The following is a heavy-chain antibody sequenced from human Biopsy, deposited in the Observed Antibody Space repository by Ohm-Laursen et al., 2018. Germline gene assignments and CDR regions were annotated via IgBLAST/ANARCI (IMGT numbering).Heavy chain of an antibody. CDR1: GGSISVDGYY. Sequence: PSDTLSLTCTVSGGSISVDGYYWAWIRQLPGKGLDWIGYIYHSGTTYYNPSLKSRLTMSVDTSKNEFSLRLRSVAAADTAVYFCATFRASWDTTQGGDYWGQGTLVIVSS. J-gene: IGHJ4*02. CDR3: ATFRASWDTTQGGDY. V-gene: IGHV4-31*03. D-gene: IGHD1-26*01. CDR2: IYHSGTT.